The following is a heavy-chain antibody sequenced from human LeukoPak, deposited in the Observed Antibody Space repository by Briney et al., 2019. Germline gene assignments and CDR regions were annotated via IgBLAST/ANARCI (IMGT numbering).Heavy chain of an antibody. CDR3: TSGGDCRTTSCYSD. CDR1: GFRFSNVW. V-gene: IGHV3-15*01. Sequence: GGSLRLSCAASGFRFSNVWMSWVRQAPGKGLEWVGRIKSKSDGGTTDYAAPVKGRFIISRDDSKDTLYLQMNNLKTEDTAMYYCTSGGDCRTTSCYSDWRQGTLVTVSS. J-gene: IGHJ4*02. D-gene: IGHD2-2*03. CDR2: IKSKSDGGTT.